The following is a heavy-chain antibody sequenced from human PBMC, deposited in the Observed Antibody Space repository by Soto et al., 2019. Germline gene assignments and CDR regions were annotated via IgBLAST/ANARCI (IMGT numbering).Heavy chain of an antibody. CDR1: GGSFSGYY. CDR2: INHSGST. Sequence: SETLSLTCAVYGGSFSGYYWSWIRQPPGKGLEWIGEINHSGSTNYNPSLKSRVTISVDTSKNQFSLKLSSVTAADTAVYYCARGQGRITIFGVVTGYNWFDPWGQGTLVTVSS. J-gene: IGHJ5*02. V-gene: IGHV4-34*01. D-gene: IGHD3-3*01. CDR3: ARGQGRITIFGVVTGYNWFDP.